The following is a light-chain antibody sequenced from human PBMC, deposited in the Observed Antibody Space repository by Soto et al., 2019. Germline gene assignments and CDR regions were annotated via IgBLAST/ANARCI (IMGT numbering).Light chain of an antibody. CDR2: DVT. CDR3: SSYTSISTYV. V-gene: IGLV2-14*01. J-gene: IGLJ1*01. CDR1: SSDVGGYNF. Sequence: ALTPPASVSGSPGQSITISCTGTSSDVGGYNFVSWYQQHPDKAPKLMIYDVTNRPSGVSNRFSGSKSGNTASLTISGLQAEDEADYYCSSYTSISTYVFGTGTKVTVL.